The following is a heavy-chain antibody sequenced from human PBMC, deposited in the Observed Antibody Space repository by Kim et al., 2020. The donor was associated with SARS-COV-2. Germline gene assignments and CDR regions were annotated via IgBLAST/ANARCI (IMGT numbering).Heavy chain of an antibody. CDR2: TYYRSKYYN. Sequence: SQTLSLTCVISGDSVSSNSVAWNWIRQSPSRGLEWLGRTYYRSKYYNDYALSVKNRVTINADTSKNQFSLQVNSVTPEDTAVYFCARVSVGMDVWGQGTT. CDR1: GDSVSSNSVA. J-gene: IGHJ6*02. V-gene: IGHV6-1*01. CDR3: ARVSVGMDV.